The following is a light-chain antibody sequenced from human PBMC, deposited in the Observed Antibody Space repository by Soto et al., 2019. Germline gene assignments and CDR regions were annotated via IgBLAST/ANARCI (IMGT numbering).Light chain of an antibody. CDR1: SSDIGAYNS. J-gene: IGLJ1*01. V-gene: IGLV2-14*01. CDR3: SSRTTSNPYV. CDR2: EVS. Sequence: QSALTQPASVSGSRGQSITISCTGTSSDIGAYNSVSWYQQHPGKAPKLMIYEVSNRPSGVSNRFSASKSGNTAALTISGLQAEDEADYYCSSRTTSNPYVFGTGTNLTVL.